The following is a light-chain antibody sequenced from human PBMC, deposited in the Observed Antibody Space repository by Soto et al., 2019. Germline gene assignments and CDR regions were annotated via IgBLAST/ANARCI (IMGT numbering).Light chain of an antibody. V-gene: IGLV2-14*01. CDR2: EVN. Sequence: QSALTQPASLSGSPGQSITISCTGTSSDIGAYDYVSWFQQHSGKAPKLMISEVNNRPSGVSNRFSGSKSGNTAYLTISGLQVEDEAESFCFSFTTADTHVCGAGTKGTVL. J-gene: IGLJ1*01. CDR1: SSDIGAYDY. CDR3: FSFTTADTHV.